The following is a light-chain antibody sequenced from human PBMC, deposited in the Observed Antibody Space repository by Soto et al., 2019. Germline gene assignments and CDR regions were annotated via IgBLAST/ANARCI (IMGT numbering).Light chain of an antibody. CDR1: RSNVGRNS. V-gene: IGLV1-44*01. CDR2: SHD. CDR3: AAWDDSLNAWV. J-gene: IGLJ3*02. Sequence: QSVLTQPPSASQTPGQRVTISCSGSRSNVGRNSVSWYQHVPGTAPKLLIYSHDQRPSGVPDRISASRSGTAASLAISGLRSEDEAFYYCAAWDDSLNAWVFGGGTKVTV.